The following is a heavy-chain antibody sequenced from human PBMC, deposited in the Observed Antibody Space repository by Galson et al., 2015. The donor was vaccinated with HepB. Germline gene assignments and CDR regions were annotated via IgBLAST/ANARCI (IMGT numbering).Heavy chain of an antibody. CDR2: INPSDGST. Sequence: SMKVSCKASGYTLTSYYLHWLRKAPGQGLAWMGIINPSDGSTTYAQKFQGRVTMTRDTSTSTVNMELSSLRSEDTAVYYCARDPEDCSSTSCYIGYYYYNGMDVWGQGTTVTVSS. J-gene: IGHJ6*02. CDR1: GYTLTSYY. CDR3: ARDPEDCSSTSCYIGYYYYNGMDV. V-gene: IGHV1-46*01. D-gene: IGHD2-2*01.